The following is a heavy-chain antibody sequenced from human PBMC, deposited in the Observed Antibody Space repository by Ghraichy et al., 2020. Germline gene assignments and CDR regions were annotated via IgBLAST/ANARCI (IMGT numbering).Heavy chain of an antibody. V-gene: IGHV3-15*01. CDR2: IKSKTDGGTT. CDR3: TTDLHYYYGMDV. Sequence: LSLTCAASGFTFSNAWMSWVRQAPGKGLEWVGRIKSKTDGGTTDYAAPVKGRFTISRDDSKNTLYLQMNSLKTEDTAVYYCTTDLHYYYGMDVWGQGTTVTVSS. J-gene: IGHJ6*02. CDR1: GFTFSNAW.